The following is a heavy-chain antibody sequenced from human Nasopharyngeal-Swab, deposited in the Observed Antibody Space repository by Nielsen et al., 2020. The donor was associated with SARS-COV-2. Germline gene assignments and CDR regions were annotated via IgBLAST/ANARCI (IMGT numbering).Heavy chain of an antibody. D-gene: IGHD3-3*01. V-gene: IGHV4-39*06. Sequence: SETLSLTCSVSGCSMTSNNYYWGWIRPPPEKGLEWVGNTYYNGTTYYNPSLKSQATISLDTSKSQFPLKLTSVTAADTAVYYCARAIKIFGAVVGSFDPWGQGTLVTVSS. CDR1: GCSMTSNNYY. J-gene: IGHJ5*02. CDR3: ARAIKIFGAVVGSFDP. CDR2: TYYNGTT.